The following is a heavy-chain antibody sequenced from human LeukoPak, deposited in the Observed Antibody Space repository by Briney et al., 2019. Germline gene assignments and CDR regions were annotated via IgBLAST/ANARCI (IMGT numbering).Heavy chain of an antibody. D-gene: IGHD2-2*02. CDR2: INHSGST. J-gene: IGHJ6*03. CDR3: ARGRRLCSSTSCYTALDYYYYMDV. V-gene: IGHV4-34*01. Sequence: KASEILSLTCAVYGGSFSGYYWSWIRQPPGKGLEWIGEINHSGSTNYNPSLKSRVTISVDTSKNQFSLKLSSVTAADTAVYYCARGRRLCSSTSCYTALDYYYYMDVWGKGTTVTVSS. CDR1: GGSFSGYY.